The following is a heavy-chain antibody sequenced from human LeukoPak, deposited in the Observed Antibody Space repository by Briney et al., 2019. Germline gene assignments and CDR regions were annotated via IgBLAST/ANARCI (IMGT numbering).Heavy chain of an antibody. J-gene: IGHJ4*02. CDR2: VFYSGST. Sequence: PSETLSLTCTVSGGSLSTSDYYWGSIRQPPGKGLEWIGGVFYSGSTYYNPSLKSRVTISVDPSNNQFSLKLSSVTAADTAVYFCARVPNWNYPSFDYWGQGILVTVSS. CDR1: GGSLSTSDYY. V-gene: IGHV4-39*01. D-gene: IGHD1-7*01. CDR3: ARVPNWNYPSFDY.